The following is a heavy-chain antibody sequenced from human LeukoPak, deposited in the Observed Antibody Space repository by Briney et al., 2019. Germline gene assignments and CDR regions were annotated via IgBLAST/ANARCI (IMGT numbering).Heavy chain of an antibody. CDR3: ARARPADYYYMDV. CDR1: GYTFTDYY. CDR2: INPNSGGT. D-gene: IGHD2-2*01. Sequence: ASVKVSCKASGYTFTDYYMHWVRQAPGQGLEWMGWINPNSGGTNYAQKFQGRVTMTRDTSISTAYMELSRLRSDDTAVYYCARARPADYYYMDVWGKGTTVTISS. V-gene: IGHV1-2*02. J-gene: IGHJ6*03.